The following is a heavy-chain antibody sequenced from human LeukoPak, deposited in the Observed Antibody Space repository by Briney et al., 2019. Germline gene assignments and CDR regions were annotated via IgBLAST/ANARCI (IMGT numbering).Heavy chain of an antibody. D-gene: IGHD3-16*01. CDR2: ITSSSDYI. Sequence: PGGSLRLSCTASGFTVSAYSMNWVRQAPGKGLEWVSSITSSSDYIYYADSVKGRFTISRDNAENSLHLQMNSLRAEDTAVYYCAKDGDLYADYWGQGTLVTVSS. V-gene: IGHV3-21*01. J-gene: IGHJ4*02. CDR3: AKDGDLYADY. CDR1: GFTVSAYS.